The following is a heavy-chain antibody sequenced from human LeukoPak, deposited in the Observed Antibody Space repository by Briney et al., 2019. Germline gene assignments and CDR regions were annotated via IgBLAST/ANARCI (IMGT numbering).Heavy chain of an antibody. D-gene: IGHD3-3*01. V-gene: IGHV1-2*02. CDR1: GFTFTGYY. J-gene: IGHJ4*02. Sequence: SGGSLRLSCAASGFTFTGYYMHWVRQAPGQGLEWMGWINPNSGGTNYAQKFQGRVTMTRDTSISTAYMELSRLRSDDTAVYYCARSRQNYDFWSGFDYWGQGTLVTVSS. CDR2: INPNSGGT. CDR3: ARSRQNYDFWSGFDY.